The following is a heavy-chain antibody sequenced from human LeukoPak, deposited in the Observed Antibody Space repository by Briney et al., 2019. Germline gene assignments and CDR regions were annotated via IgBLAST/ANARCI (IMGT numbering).Heavy chain of an antibody. V-gene: IGHV3-21*01. CDR1: GFTFSSYS. D-gene: IGHD3-3*01. J-gene: IGHJ6*02. CDR2: ISSSSSYI. CDR3: ARGKDFSHYGMDV. Sequence: PGGSLRLSCAASGFTFSSYSMNWVRQAPGKGLEWVSSISSSSSYIYYADSVKGRFTISRDSAKNSLYLQMNSLRAEDTAVYYCARGKDFSHYGMDVWGQGTTVTVSS.